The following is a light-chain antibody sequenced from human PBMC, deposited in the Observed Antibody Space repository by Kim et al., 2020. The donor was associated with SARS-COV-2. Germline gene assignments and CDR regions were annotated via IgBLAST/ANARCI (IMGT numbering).Light chain of an antibody. CDR2: AAS. CDR1: QSISSY. CDR3: QQGYKVPYT. V-gene: IGKV1-39*01. J-gene: IGKJ2*01. Sequence: DIQMTQSPSSLSTSVGDRVTITCRTSQSISSYLNWYQQKPGKAPNRLIYAASSLQSGVPSRFSGSGSGTDFTLTISSLQPEDCATYYYQQGYKVPYTFGEGTKLEI.